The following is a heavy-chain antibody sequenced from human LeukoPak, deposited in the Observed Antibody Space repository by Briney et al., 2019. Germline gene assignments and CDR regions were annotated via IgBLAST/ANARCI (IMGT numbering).Heavy chain of an antibody. CDR2: IIPIFGTA. J-gene: IGHJ4*02. D-gene: IGHD6-6*01. V-gene: IGHV1-69*05. Sequence: GASVKVSCKASGGTFSSSAISWVRQAPGQGLEWMGRIIPIFGTANYVQKFQGRVTITTDETTSTAYMELSSLRSEDTAVYYCARELLTGSSPHFDYWGQGTLVTVSS. CDR1: GGTFSSSA. CDR3: ARELLTGSSPHFDY.